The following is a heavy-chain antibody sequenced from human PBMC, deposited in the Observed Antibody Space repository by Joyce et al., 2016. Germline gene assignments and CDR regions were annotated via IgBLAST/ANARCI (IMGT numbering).Heavy chain of an antibody. CDR3: AKDKGQQWLTLFAY. V-gene: IGHV3-9*01. D-gene: IGHD6-19*01. CDR2: ISWNSAVI. J-gene: IGHJ4*02. CDR1: VFSFDDYA. Sequence: EVRLVESGGGLVQPGRSLRLSCAASVFSFDDYAMHWVRQVPGKGLEWVAGISWNSAVISYADALKGRSTISRDNAKNSLYLQMNSLRSDDTALYYCAKDKGQQWLTLFAYWGQGILVTVSS.